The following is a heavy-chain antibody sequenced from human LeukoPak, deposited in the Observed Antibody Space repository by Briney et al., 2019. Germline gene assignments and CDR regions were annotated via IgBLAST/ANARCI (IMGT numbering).Heavy chain of an antibody. V-gene: IGHV4-34*01. CDR2: INHSGST. J-gene: IGHJ6*03. D-gene: IGHD3-10*01. CDR1: GGSFSGYY. Sequence: SETLSLTCAVYGGSFSGYYWSWIRQPPGKGLEWIGEINHSGSTNYNPSLKSRVTISVDTSKNQFSLKLSSVTAADTAVYYCARDQMESITMVRGVILYYYMDVWGKGTTVTISS. CDR3: ARDQMESITMVRGVILYYYMDV.